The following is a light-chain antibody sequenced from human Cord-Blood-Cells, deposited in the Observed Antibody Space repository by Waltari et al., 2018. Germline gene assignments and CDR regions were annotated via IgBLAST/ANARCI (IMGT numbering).Light chain of an antibody. CDR3: SSYTSSSTYV. V-gene: IGLV2-14*01. Sequence: QSALTQPASVSGSPGQSITISCTGTSSDRGGYNYVPWYQQHPGKAPKLMIYEVSNRPSGVSNRFSGSKSGNTASLTISGLQAEDEADYYCSSYTSSSTYVFGTGTKVTVL. CDR1: SSDRGGYNY. CDR2: EVS. J-gene: IGLJ1*01.